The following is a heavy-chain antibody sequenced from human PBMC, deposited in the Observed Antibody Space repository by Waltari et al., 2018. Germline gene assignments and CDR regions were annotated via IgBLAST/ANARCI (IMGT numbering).Heavy chain of an antibody. Sequence: QVQLVQSGAEVKKPGASVKVSCKASGYTFTTYDIHWVRQAPGQGPEWMGWMNPNSGNTGYAQKFQGRVTMTRNTSISTAYMEMSDLRSEDTAVYYCARGLGYGYYYYYYGMDVWGQGTTVTVSS. D-gene: IGHD5-18*01. CDR1: GYTFTTYD. V-gene: IGHV1-8*01. CDR3: ARGLGYGYYYYYYGMDV. CDR2: MNPNSGNT. J-gene: IGHJ6*02.